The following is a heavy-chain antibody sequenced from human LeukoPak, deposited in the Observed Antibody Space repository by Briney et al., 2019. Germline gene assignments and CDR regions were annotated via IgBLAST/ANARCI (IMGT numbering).Heavy chain of an antibody. CDR1: GVSISSYY. D-gene: IGHD5-18*01. J-gene: IGHJ4*02. CDR2: IYYSGST. Sequence: SETLSLTCTVSGVSISSYYWSWIRQPPGKGLEWIGYIYYSGSTNYNPSLKSRVTISVDTSKNQFSLKLSSVTAADTAVYYCARRGSNSYGYDYWGQGTLVTVSS. CDR3: ARRGSNSYGYDY. V-gene: IGHV4-59*08.